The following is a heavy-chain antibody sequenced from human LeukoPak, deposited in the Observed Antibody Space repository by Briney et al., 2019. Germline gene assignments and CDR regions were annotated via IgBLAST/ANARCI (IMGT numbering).Heavy chain of an antibody. D-gene: IGHD6-19*01. Sequence: GGSLRLSCAASGFTFSSYEMNWVRQAPGKGLEWVSYISSGSTIYYADSVKGRFTISRDNAKNSLYLQMNSLRAEDTAVYYCARVSGWYGMDVWGQGTTVTVSS. CDR3: ARVSGWYGMDV. CDR2: ISSGSTI. J-gene: IGHJ6*02. V-gene: IGHV3-48*03. CDR1: GFTFSSYE.